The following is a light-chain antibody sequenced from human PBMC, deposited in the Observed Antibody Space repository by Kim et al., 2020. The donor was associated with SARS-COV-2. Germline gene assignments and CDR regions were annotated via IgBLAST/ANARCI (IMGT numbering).Light chain of an antibody. Sequence: GVGIVATGSSCDIRADYDVHWYQQLPGTAPKPLGYGDGHRPSGGPDRFSGSRASTSASLAITGIRAEDEADDDCQSYDCSLGGWVFGGGTQLTVL. CDR2: GDG. V-gene: IGLV1-40*01. CDR3: QSYDCSLGGWV. J-gene: IGLJ3*02. CDR1: SCDIRADYD.